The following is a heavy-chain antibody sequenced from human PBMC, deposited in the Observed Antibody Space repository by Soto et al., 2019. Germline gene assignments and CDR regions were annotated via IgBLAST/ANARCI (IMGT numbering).Heavy chain of an antibody. CDR3: ASLGRYYYMDV. CDR1: GGSISSYY. V-gene: IGHV4-59*08. J-gene: IGHJ6*03. CDR2: IYYSGST. Sequence: SETLSLTCTVSGGSISSYYWSWIRQPPGKGLEWIGYIYYSGSTNYNPSLKSRVTISVDTSKNQFSLKLSSVTAADTAVYYCASLGRYYYMDVWGKGTTVTVSS. D-gene: IGHD7-27*01.